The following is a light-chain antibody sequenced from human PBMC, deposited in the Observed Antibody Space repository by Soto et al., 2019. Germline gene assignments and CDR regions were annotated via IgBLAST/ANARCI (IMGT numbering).Light chain of an antibody. Sequence: DIVLTHSQGTLSFSPLEIATLSFSSSQSVSSSYLAWYQQKPGQAPRLLIYGASSRATGIPDRFSGSGSGKDSTLTISRLEPEDFAVYYCQQYGSSRKFGQGTKVDIK. CDR1: QSVSSSY. CDR2: GAS. V-gene: IGKV3-20*01. J-gene: IGKJ1*01. CDR3: QQYGSSRK.